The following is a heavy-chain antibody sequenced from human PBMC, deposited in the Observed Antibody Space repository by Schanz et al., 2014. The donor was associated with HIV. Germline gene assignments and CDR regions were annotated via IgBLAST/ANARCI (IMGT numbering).Heavy chain of an antibody. CDR3: ARDGYNSMSRKVYYFDY. J-gene: IGHJ4*02. Sequence: EVQLMESGGRLVKPGESLILSCVTSGFTLSGYSMNWVRQAPGKGLEWVSSISSSSSYLYYADSVKGRFTISRDNAQNLLCMQLSGLSAEDTAVYFCARDGYNSMSRKVYYFDYWGLGTQVTVST. CDR2: ISSSSSYL. D-gene: IGHD1-1*01. V-gene: IGHV3-21*02. CDR1: GFTLSGYS.